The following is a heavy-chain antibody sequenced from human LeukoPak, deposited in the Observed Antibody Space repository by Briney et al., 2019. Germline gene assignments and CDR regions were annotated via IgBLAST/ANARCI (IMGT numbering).Heavy chain of an antibody. J-gene: IGHJ4*02. CDR2: FDPEDGET. D-gene: IGHD3-22*01. CDR3: ATAKNYYDSSGYYYV. V-gene: IGHV1-24*01. Sequence: ASVKVSCKVSGYTLTELSMHWVRQAPGKGLEWMGGFDPEDGETNYAQKFQGRVTMTEDTSTDTAYMELSSLRSEDTAVYYCATAKNYYDSSGYYYVWGQGTLVTVSS. CDR1: GYTLTELS.